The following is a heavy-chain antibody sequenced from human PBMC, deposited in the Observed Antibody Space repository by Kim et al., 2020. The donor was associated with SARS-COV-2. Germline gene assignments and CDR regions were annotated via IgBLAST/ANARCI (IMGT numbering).Heavy chain of an antibody. V-gene: IGHV4-34*01. Sequence: SETLSLTCAVYGGSFSGYYWSWIRQPPGKGLEWIGEINHSGSTNYNPSLKSRVTISVDTSKNQFSLKLSSVTAADTAVYYCARTSGIVVVPAFYYYYGMDVWGQGTTVTVSS. D-gene: IGHD2-2*01. J-gene: IGHJ6*02. CDR3: ARTSGIVVVPAFYYYYGMDV. CDR1: GGSFSGYY. CDR2: INHSGST.